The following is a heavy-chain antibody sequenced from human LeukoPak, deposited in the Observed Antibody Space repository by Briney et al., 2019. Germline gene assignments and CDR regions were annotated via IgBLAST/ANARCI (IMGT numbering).Heavy chain of an antibody. Sequence: ASVKVSCKASGYTFTGYYMHWVRQAPGQGLEWMGWINPNSGGTNYAQKFQGRVTMTRNTSISTAYMELSSLRSEDTAVYYCARGRKKLLWFGELHTNWFDPWGQGTLVTVSS. J-gene: IGHJ5*02. CDR3: ARGRKKLLWFGELHTNWFDP. CDR1: GYTFTGYY. V-gene: IGHV1-2*02. CDR2: INPNSGGT. D-gene: IGHD3-10*01.